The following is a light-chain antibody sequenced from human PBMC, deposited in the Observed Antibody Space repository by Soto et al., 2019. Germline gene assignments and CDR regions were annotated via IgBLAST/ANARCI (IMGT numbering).Light chain of an antibody. Sequence: QSVLTQPASVSGSPGQSITISCTGTSSDVGGYNYVSWYQQHPGKAPKLLIYEVSNRPSGVSNRFSGSKSGNTASLTISGLQTEDESDYYCSSYTSISVYVFGTGTKVTVL. J-gene: IGLJ1*01. V-gene: IGLV2-14*01. CDR2: EVS. CDR1: SSDVGGYNY. CDR3: SSYTSISVYV.